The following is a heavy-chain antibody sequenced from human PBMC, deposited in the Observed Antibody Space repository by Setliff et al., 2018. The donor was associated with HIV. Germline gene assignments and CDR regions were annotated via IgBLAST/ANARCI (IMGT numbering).Heavy chain of an antibody. CDR3: TTLKEQWLAEGGFDY. D-gene: IGHD6-19*01. J-gene: IGHJ4*02. CDR2: INPNSGNT. Sequence: GASVKVSCKASGYTFTSYDINWVRQATGQGLEWMGWINPNSGNTGYAQKFQGRVAMTEDTSTDRAYLELSSLRSEDTAVYYCTTLKEQWLAEGGFDYWGQGTLVTVSS. V-gene: IGHV1-8*02. CDR1: GYTFTSYD.